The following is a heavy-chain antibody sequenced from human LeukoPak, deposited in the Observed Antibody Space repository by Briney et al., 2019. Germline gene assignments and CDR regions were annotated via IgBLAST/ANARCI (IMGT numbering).Heavy chain of an antibody. Sequence: SETLSLTCTVSGGSISSYYWSWIRQPPGKGLEWIGYIYYSGSTNYNPSLKSRVTISVDTSKNQFSLKLSSVTAADTAVYYCARGGIAARRYFDYWGQGTLVTVSS. V-gene: IGHV4-59*12. CDR3: ARGGIAARRYFDY. CDR2: IYYSGST. D-gene: IGHD6-6*01. CDR1: GGSISSYY. J-gene: IGHJ4*02.